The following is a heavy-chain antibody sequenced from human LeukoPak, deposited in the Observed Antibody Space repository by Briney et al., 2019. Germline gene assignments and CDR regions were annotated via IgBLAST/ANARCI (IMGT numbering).Heavy chain of an antibody. J-gene: IGHJ6*04. CDR1: GITGYS. D-gene: IGHD3-10*02. CDR2: ISSSSNYI. CDR3: AELGITMIGGV. Sequence: GGSLRLSCAASGITGYSMHWVRQAPGKGLEWVCSISSSSNYIYCADSVKGRFTISRDNAKNSLYLQMNSLRAEDTAVYYCAELGITMIGGVWGKGTTVTISS. V-gene: IGHV3-21*01.